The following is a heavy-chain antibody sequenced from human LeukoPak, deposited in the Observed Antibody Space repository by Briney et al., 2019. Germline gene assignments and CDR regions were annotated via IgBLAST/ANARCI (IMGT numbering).Heavy chain of an antibody. CDR2: IYHSGST. CDR1: GYSISSGYY. Sequence: TSETLSLTCTVSGYSISSGYYWGWIRQAPGKGLEWIGSIYHSGSTYNNPSLNSRVTISVDTSKNQFSLKLSSVTAADTALYYCARGDSSSWKFDYWGQGTLVTVSS. CDR3: ARGDSSSWKFDY. V-gene: IGHV4-38-2*02. J-gene: IGHJ4*02. D-gene: IGHD6-13*01.